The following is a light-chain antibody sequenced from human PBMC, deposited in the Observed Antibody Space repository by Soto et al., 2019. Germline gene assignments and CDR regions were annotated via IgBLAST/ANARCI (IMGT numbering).Light chain of an antibody. V-gene: IGKV3-20*01. CDR2: RAS. CDR1: QTISSSF. J-gene: IGKJ3*01. Sequence: EIVLTQSPGTLSLSPGERATLSCRASQTISSSFLAWYQQKHSQAPRLLIYRASRRAPGIPDRFSGSGSWTDFTLTISRLEPEDFAVYYCHQFGSSPLDTFGPGTKVEIK. CDR3: HQFGSSPLDT.